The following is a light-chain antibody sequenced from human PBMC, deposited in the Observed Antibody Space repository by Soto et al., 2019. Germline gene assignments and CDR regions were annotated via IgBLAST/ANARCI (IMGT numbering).Light chain of an antibody. CDR3: AAWDARLSTWV. Sequence: QLVLTQPPSASGTPGQRVTISCSGSSSNIGSDYVYWFQQLPGTAPNLLIYKNYERPSGVPDRFSGSKSGTSASLAISGLRSEDEADYWCAAWDARLSTWVFGGGTKLTVL. CDR2: KNY. J-gene: IGLJ3*02. V-gene: IGLV1-47*01. CDR1: SSNIGSDY.